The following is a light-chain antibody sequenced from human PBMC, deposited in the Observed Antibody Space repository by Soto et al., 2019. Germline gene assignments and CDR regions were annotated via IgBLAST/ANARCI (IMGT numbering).Light chain of an antibody. J-gene: IGKJ2*01. V-gene: IGKV3-15*01. CDR3: QQYYQWPSYT. CDR1: ESVSVN. Sequence: EIVMTQSPATLSVSPGERATLSCRASESVSVNLAWYQQKPGQSPRLLVYDASTRATAIPARFSGSGSGTEFTLTINTLQPEDFAVYYCQQYYQWPSYTFGQGTKVDIK. CDR2: DAS.